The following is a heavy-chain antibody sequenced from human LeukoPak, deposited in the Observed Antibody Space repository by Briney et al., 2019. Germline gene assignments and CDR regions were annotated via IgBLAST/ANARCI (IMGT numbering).Heavy chain of an antibody. V-gene: IGHV3-21*01. Sequence: GGSLRLSCAASGFTYSSYSMNGLRQAPGKGLEWVSSISSWSYIYYADPVKGRFTISRDNAKSSLYLQMNSLRAEDTAVYYCARVCSGSHCGYSGQGTLVTVSS. J-gene: IGHJ4*02. CDR3: ARVCSGSHCGY. D-gene: IGHD1-26*01. CDR2: ISSWSYI. CDR1: GFTYSSYS.